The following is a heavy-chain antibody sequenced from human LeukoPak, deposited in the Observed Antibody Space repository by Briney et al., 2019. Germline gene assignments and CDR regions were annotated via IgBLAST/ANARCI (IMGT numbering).Heavy chain of an antibody. CDR1: GGSISGYY. V-gene: IGHV4-59*08. CDR2: IYYSGST. D-gene: IGHD3-22*01. CDR3: ARHRGYVGAFDV. Sequence: SETLSLTCTVSGGSISGYYWSWIRQPPGKGLEWIGFIYYSGSTSYNPSLKSRVTISVDTSKNQFSLNLSSVTASETAVYYCARHRGYVGAFDVWGRGTMVTVSS. J-gene: IGHJ3*01.